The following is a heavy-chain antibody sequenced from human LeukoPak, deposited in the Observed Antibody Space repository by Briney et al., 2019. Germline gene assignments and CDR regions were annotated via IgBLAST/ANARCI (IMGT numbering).Heavy chain of an antibody. V-gene: IGHV1-2*06. CDR3: AGGVLHGGGNWFDP. CDR2: INPNSGGT. D-gene: IGHD3-16*01. CDR1: GYTFTGYY. Sequence: ASVKVSCKTSGYTFTGYYMHWLRQAPGQGLEWMGRINPNSGGTYYAQKFRSRVTMTRDTSTSTAYMELASLISDDTAVYYCAGGVLHGGGNWFDPWGQGTLVTVSS. J-gene: IGHJ5*02.